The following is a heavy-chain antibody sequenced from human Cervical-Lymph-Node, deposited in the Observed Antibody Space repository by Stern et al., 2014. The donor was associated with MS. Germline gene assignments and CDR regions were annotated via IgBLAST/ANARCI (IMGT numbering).Heavy chain of an antibody. CDR1: GGAVSDYY. D-gene: IGHD2-21*02. CDR2: ISDTGTT. V-gene: IGHV4-59*02. CDR3: ARDPSTTASDWFFDL. J-gene: IGHJ2*01. Sequence: QVQLQESGPGLVKPSETLSLTCTVSGGAVSDYYWNWIRQRPGKGLEWIGYISDTGTTNYNPSLHSRVTITLDTSQNQVSLRLRSVTAADTAVYYCARDPSTTASDWFFDLWGRGSLVTVSS.